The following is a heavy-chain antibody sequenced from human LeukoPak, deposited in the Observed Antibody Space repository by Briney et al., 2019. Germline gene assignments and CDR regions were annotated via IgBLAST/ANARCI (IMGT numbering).Heavy chain of an antibody. V-gene: IGHV3-30*03. CDR2: ISYDGSNK. Sequence: GGSLRLSCAASGFTFSSYGMHWVRQAPGKGLEWVAVISYDGSNKYYADSVKGRFTISRDNSKNTLYLQMNSLRAEDTAVYYCAREVNYDRTIDYWGQGTLVTVSS. J-gene: IGHJ4*02. CDR3: AREVNYDRTIDY. CDR1: GFTFSSYG. D-gene: IGHD3-22*01.